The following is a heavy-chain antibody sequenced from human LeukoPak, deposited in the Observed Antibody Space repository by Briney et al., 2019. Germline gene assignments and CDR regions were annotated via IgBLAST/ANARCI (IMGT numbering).Heavy chain of an antibody. Sequence: QTLSLTCAISGDSVTSNNAAWNWIRQSPSRGLEWLGRTYYRSKWYNGYAVFMKSRITINPDTSKNQFSLQLNSVTPEDTAVYYCARADCSGGSCHFDFWGQGTLVTVSS. CDR2: TYYRSKWYN. CDR1: GDSVTSNNAA. D-gene: IGHD2-15*01. J-gene: IGHJ4*02. V-gene: IGHV6-1*01. CDR3: ARADCSGGSCHFDF.